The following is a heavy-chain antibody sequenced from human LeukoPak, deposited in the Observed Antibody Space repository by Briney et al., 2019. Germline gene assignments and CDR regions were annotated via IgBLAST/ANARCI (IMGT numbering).Heavy chain of an antibody. CDR3: VRVRGYWLVRGYLDY. V-gene: IGHV4-39*02. J-gene: IGHJ4*02. D-gene: IGHD6-19*01. CDR1: GGSMSSSSYY. Sequence: SETLSLTCTVSGGSMSSSSYYWGWIRQSPGKGLEWIGSIYYSGANHYNPSLKSRVTMSVDTSKNQFSVKLTSVTAKDTAVYYCVRVRGYWLVRGYLDYWGQGTQVTVSS. CDR2: IYYSGAN.